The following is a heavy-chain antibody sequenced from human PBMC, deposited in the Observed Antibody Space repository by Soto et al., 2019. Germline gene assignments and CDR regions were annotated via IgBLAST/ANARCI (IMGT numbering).Heavy chain of an antibody. CDR3: AKDIRGYSGYGIVGPFDY. CDR1: GFTFSSYA. Sequence: EVQLLESGGGLVQPGGSLRLSCAASGFTFSSYAMSWVRQAPGKGLEWVSAISGSGGSTYYADSVKGRFTISRDNSKNTLYLQMNSLRAEDTAVYYCAKDIRGYSGYGIVGPFDYWGKGTLVTVSS. V-gene: IGHV3-23*01. CDR2: ISGSGGST. J-gene: IGHJ4*02. D-gene: IGHD5-12*01.